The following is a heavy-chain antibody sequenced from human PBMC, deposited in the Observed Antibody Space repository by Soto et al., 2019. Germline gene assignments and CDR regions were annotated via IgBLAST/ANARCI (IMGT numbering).Heavy chain of an antibody. CDR1: GFTFSSYA. CDR3: AKDNFNYGDYAASFDY. J-gene: IGHJ4*02. Sequence: GGLRLSCAASGFTFSSYAMSWVRQAPGKGLEWVSAISGSGGSTYYADSVKGRFTISRDNSKNTLYLQMNSLRAEDTAVYYCAKDNFNYGDYAASFDYWGQGTLVTVSS. V-gene: IGHV3-23*01. D-gene: IGHD4-17*01. CDR2: ISGSGGST.